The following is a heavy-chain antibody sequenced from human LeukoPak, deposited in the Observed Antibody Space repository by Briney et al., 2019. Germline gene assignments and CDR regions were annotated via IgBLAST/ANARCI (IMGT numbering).Heavy chain of an antibody. V-gene: IGHV4-39*01. CDR3: ASQLWFGELLRYNWFDP. Sequence: SETLSLTCTVSGGSISSSSYYWGWIRQPPGKGLGWIGSIYYSGSTYYNPSLKSRVTISVDTSKNQFSLKLSSVTAADTAVYYCASQLWFGELLRYNWFDPWGQGTLVTVSS. CDR2: IYYSGST. D-gene: IGHD3-10*01. CDR1: GGSISSSSYY. J-gene: IGHJ5*02.